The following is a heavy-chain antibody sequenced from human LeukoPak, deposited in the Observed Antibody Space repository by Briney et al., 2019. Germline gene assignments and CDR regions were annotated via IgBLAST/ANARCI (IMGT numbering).Heavy chain of an antibody. J-gene: IGHJ5*02. CDR1: GGSVSSGSYY. D-gene: IGHD1-26*01. CDR2: IYYSGST. CDR3: ARDGTVGATYGT. Sequence: PSETLSLTCTVSGGSVSSGSYYWSWIRQPPGKGLEWIGYIYYSGSTNYNPSLKSRVTISVDTSKNQFSLKLSSVTAADTAVYYCARDGTVGATYGTWGQGTLVTVSS. V-gene: IGHV4-61*01.